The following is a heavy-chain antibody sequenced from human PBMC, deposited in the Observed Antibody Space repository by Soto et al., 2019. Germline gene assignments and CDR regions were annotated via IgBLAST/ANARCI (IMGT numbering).Heavy chain of an antibody. D-gene: IGHD3-22*01. Sequence: GSLRLSCAASGFTFSSYAMSWVRQAPGKGLEWVSAISGSGGSTYYADSVKGRFTISRDNSKNTLYLQMNSLRAEDTAVYYCAKDAYYYDSSGYYYDLYYYYGMDVWGQGTTVTVS. CDR2: ISGSGGST. CDR1: GFTFSSYA. CDR3: AKDAYYYDSSGYYYDLYYYYGMDV. V-gene: IGHV3-23*01. J-gene: IGHJ6*02.